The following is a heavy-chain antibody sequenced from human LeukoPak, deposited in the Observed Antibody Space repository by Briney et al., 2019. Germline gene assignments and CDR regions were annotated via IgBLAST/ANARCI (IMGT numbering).Heavy chain of an antibody. V-gene: IGHV3-21*01. CDR1: GFTFSSYS. D-gene: IGHD5-18*01. Sequence: GGSLRLSCAASGFTFSSYSMNWVRQAPGKGLEWVSSISSSSSYIYYADSVKGRFTISRDNAKNSLYLQMNSLRAEDTAVYYCARDEDTSKYYYYGMDVWGQGTTVTVSS. CDR2: ISSSSSYI. CDR3: ARDEDTSKYYYYGMDV. J-gene: IGHJ6*02.